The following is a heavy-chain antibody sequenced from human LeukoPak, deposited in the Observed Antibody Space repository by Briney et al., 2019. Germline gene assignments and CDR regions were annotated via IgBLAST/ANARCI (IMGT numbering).Heavy chain of an antibody. J-gene: IGHJ4*02. D-gene: IGHD6-19*01. CDR3: ARDAGSGYFDY. CDR2: ISASSSTI. Sequence: GGSLRLSCAASGFSFGTYGMNWVREAPGKGLEWVSYISASSSTIYYADSVKGRFTISRDNAKNSLYLQVNGLRDEDTAVYHCARDAGSGYFDYWSQGTLVTVSS. V-gene: IGHV3-48*02. CDR1: GFSFGTYG.